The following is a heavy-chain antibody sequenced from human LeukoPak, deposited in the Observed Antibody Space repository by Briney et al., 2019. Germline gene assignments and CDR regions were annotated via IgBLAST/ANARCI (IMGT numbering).Heavy chain of an antibody. Sequence: AGGSLRLSCAASGFTFSSYGMNWVRQAPGKGLEWVAVISYDGSNKYYADSVKGRFTISRDNSKNTLYLQMNSLRAEDTAVYYCASTIAAVEFAYWDQGTLVTVSS. CDR1: GFTFSSYG. V-gene: IGHV3-30*03. J-gene: IGHJ4*02. CDR2: ISYDGSNK. D-gene: IGHD6-13*01. CDR3: ASTIAAVEFAY.